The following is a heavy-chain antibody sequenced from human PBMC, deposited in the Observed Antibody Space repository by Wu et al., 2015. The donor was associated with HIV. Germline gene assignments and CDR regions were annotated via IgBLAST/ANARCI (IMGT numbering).Heavy chain of an antibody. CDR3: ATPRSPGFSSAWPTYFDY. J-gene: IGHJ4*02. D-gene: IGHD6-19*01. Sequence: QVQMVQSGTEMKKPGSSVKISCKASGNTFNAINWVRQAPGQGLEWMGGIIPLFGTRDYAQIFQGRLTITTDESTSTACMSLSGLKSDDTAVYYCATPRSPGFSSAWPTYFDYWGPGHPGHRLL. CDR2: IIPLFGTR. V-gene: IGHV1-69*01. CDR1: GNTFNA.